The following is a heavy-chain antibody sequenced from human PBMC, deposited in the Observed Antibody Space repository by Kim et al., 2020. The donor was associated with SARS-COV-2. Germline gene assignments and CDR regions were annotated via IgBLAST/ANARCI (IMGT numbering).Heavy chain of an antibody. V-gene: IGHV3-21*04. CDR3: ARANPPQYYYDSSGYLVMLSHYYYGMDV. J-gene: IGHJ6*02. CDR1: GFTFSSYS. Sequence: GGSLRLSCAASGFTFSSYSMNWVRQAPGKGLEWVSSISSSSSYIYYADSVKGRFTISRDNAKNSLYLQMNSLRAEDTAVYYCARANPPQYYYDSSGYLVMLSHYYYGMDVWGQGTTVTVSS. D-gene: IGHD3-22*01. CDR2: ISSSSSYI.